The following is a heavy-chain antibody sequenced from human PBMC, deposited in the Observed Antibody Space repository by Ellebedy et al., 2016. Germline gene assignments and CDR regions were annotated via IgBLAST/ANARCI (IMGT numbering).Heavy chain of an antibody. CDR1: GFSFNTFP. CDR3: AKYLSENLPHSLDF. J-gene: IGHJ4*02. V-gene: IGHV3-23*01. Sequence: GESLKISXAASGFSFNTFPVAWVRQAPGKGLEWVASIFPSHSSIYYTDTVRGRFTISRDNSRNTVYLQMNTLRDEDTAFYYCAKYLSENLPHSLDFWGQGTRVTVAS. D-gene: IGHD2-15*01. CDR2: IFPSHSSI.